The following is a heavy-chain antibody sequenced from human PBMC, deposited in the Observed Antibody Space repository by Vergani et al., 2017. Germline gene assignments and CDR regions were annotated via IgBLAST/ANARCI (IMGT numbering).Heavy chain of an antibody. CDR2: IFPGDSQI. CDR1: GFSFSTYW. J-gene: IGHJ3*02. Sequence: EVQLQESGGGLVKPGESLKISCKGSGFSFSTYWIGWVRQMPGKGLEWMGLIFPGDSQIRSSLSFQGRVTISADKSISTAYLQWYSLQASDTAMYYCARLGDGYYYHGFDIWGQGTAVTVSS. CDR3: ARLGDGYYYHGFDI. V-gene: IGHV5-51*01. D-gene: IGHD3-3*01.